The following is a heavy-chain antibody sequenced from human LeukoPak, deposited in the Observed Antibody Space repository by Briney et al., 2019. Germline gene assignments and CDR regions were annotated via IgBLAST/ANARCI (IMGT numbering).Heavy chain of an antibody. CDR1: GGSISSGGYY. Sequence: SETLSLTCTVSGGSISSGGYYWSWIRQHPGKGLEWIGYIYYSGSTYYNPSLKSRVTISVDTSKNQFSLKLSSVTAADTAVYYCARESEAVAGGFDPWGQGTLVTVSS. CDR2: IYYSGST. J-gene: IGHJ5*02. V-gene: IGHV4-31*03. CDR3: ARESEAVAGGFDP. D-gene: IGHD6-19*01.